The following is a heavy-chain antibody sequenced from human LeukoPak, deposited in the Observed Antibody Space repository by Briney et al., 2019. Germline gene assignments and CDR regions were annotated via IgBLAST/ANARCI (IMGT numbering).Heavy chain of an antibody. J-gene: IGHJ4*02. D-gene: IGHD1-26*01. CDR2: TSTSGDRT. V-gene: IGHV3-23*01. Sequence: GGSLRPSCAASGFTFSTYAMTWVRQAPGKGLEWVAATSTSGDRTYYADSVKGRFTISRDNSKNTLYLQMNSLRAEDTAEYYCARSAVGTSCCTAVDYWGQGTLVTVSS. CDR1: GFTFSTYA. CDR3: ARSAVGTSCCTAVDY.